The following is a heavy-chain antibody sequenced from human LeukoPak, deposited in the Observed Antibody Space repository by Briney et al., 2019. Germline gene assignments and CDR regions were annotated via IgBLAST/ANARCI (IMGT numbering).Heavy chain of an antibody. CDR1: GFIFSNYA. CDR2: ISGSGGST. CDR3: AKLTRGYCSSTACPNWLDP. D-gene: IGHD2-2*01. V-gene: IGHV3-23*01. Sequence: GGSLRLSCAASGFIFSNYAMSWVRQAPGQGLEWVSAISGSGGSTYYADSVKGRFTISRDNSKNTLYLQMNSLRAGDTAIFYCAKLTRGYCSSTACPNWLDPWGQGTLVTVSS. J-gene: IGHJ5*02.